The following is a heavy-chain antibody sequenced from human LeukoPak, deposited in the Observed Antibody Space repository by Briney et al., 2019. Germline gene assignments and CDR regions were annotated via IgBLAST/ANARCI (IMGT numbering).Heavy chain of an antibody. D-gene: IGHD3-16*01. Sequence: SETLSLTYSVSGGSISSTTYYWGWIRQPPGKGLEWLGSIFHSGSTYHNPSLRSRVTISLDTSKNQFSLRLSSVTAADTAVYYCARSWVSWGQGTLVTVSS. V-gene: IGHV4-39*07. J-gene: IGHJ4*02. CDR2: IFHSGST. CDR3: ARSWVS. CDR1: GGSISSTTYY.